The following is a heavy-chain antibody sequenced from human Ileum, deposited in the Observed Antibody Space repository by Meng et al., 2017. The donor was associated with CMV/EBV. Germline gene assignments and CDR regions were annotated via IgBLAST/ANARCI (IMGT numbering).Heavy chain of an antibody. V-gene: IGHV4-30-4*08. CDR3: VRQVVAASFDY. D-gene: IGHD2-15*01. CDR2: IYYSGSP. CDR1: GGSITSGNYY. Sequence: QGPLQDSGPGLVKPSQTLSLTCTVSGGSITSGNYYWSWIRQPPGRGLEWIGYIYYSGSPYYKPSLKSRVTISLDTSKNQFSLNLRSVTATDSAVYYCVRQVVAASFDYWGQGALVTVSS. J-gene: IGHJ4*02.